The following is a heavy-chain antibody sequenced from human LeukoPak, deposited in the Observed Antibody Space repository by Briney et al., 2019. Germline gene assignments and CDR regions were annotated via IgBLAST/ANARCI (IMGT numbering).Heavy chain of an antibody. D-gene: IGHD1-14*01. V-gene: IGHV1-8*01. Sequence: ASVKVSCKTSGYPFTTYEINWVRQAAGQGLEWMGWVHPNSGNTAYAQKFQGRVTMTRDTSIATTYMELSGLRSDDTAVYFCARGPRNDPWGQGTLVTVSS. CDR2: VHPNSGNT. J-gene: IGHJ5*02. CDR3: ARGPRNDP. CDR1: GYPFTTYE.